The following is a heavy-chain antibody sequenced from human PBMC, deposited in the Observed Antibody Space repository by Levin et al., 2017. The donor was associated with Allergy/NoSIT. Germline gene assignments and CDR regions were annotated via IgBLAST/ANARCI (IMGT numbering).Heavy chain of an antibody. J-gene: IGHJ4*02. V-gene: IGHV3-30-3*01. Sequence: PGGSLRLSCAASGFTFSSYAMHWVRQAPGKGLEWVAVISYDGSNKYYADSVKGRFTISRDNSKNTLYLQMNSLRAEDTAVYYCAREGHMAQGADCFDYWGQGTLVTVSS. CDR2: ISYDGSNK. D-gene: IGHD1-26*01. CDR3: AREGHMAQGADCFDY. CDR1: GFTFSSYA.